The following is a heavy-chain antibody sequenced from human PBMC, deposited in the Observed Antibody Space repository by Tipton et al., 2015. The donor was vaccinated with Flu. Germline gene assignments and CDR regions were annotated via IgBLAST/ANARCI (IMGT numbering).Heavy chain of an antibody. CDR2: INHGGST. Sequence: TLSLTCAVNGGSFSGYYWSWIRQPPGKGLEWIGEINHGGSTHYKTSLKSRVTMSVDTSMNQVSLRLSSVTAADTAVYYCARIIGVVTTPHFDSWGQGTLVTVSS. CDR1: GGSFSGYY. CDR3: ARIIGVVTTPHFDS. V-gene: IGHV4-34*01. D-gene: IGHD2-15*01. J-gene: IGHJ4*02.